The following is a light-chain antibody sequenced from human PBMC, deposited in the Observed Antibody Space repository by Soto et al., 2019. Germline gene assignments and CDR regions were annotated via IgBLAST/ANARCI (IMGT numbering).Light chain of an antibody. CDR1: SSDVGSYNI. Sequence: QSALTQPASVSGSPGQSITISCIGTSSDVGSYNIVSWYQHHPGKAPKLIIYEAIKRPSGVSDRFSGSKSGNTASLTISGLQGDDESDYYCRSYASGGTYLFGSGTKVTVL. CDR3: RSYASGGTYL. V-gene: IGLV2-23*01. J-gene: IGLJ1*01. CDR2: EAI.